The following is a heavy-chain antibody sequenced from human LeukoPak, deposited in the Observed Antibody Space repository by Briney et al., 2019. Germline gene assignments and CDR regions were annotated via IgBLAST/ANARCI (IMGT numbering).Heavy chain of an antibody. D-gene: IGHD3-16*01. CDR2: IIPNFGTA. J-gene: IGHJ6*02. CDR1: GGTFSSYG. V-gene: IGHV1-69*01. Sequence: SVKVSCKASGGTFSSYGISWVRQAPGQGLEWMGGIIPNFGTANYAQKFQGRVTITADESTSTANMELSSLRSEDTAVYYCARGDYGSSGPYYYYYGMDVWGQGTTVTVSS. CDR3: ARGDYGSSGPYYYYYGMDV.